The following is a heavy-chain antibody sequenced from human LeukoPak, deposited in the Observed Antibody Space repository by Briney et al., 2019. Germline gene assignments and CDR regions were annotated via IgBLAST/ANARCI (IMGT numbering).Heavy chain of an antibody. J-gene: IGHJ4*02. CDR3: ATEYDY. V-gene: IGHV3-33*01. CDR1: GFTFSTYG. D-gene: IGHD2/OR15-2a*01. Sequence: GGSLRLSCAASGFTFSTYGMHWVRQAPGMGPEWVAVIWYDGSNKYYADSVKGRFTISRDNSKNTLYLQMNSLRAEDTAVYYCATEYDYWGQGTLVTVSS. CDR2: IWYDGSNK.